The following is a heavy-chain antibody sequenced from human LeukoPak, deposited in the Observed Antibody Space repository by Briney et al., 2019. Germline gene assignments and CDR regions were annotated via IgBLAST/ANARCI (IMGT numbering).Heavy chain of an antibody. CDR2: IYHSGST. CDR3: ARKYYPYYFDY. CDR1: GYSTSSGYY. D-gene: IGHD3-10*01. V-gene: IGHV4-38-2*01. J-gene: IGHJ4*02. Sequence: SEALSLTCAVSGYSTSSGYYWGWIRQPPGKGLEWIGSIYHSGSTYYNPSLKSRVTISVDTSKNHFSLKLSSVTATDTAVYYCARKYYPYYFDYWGQGTLVTVSS.